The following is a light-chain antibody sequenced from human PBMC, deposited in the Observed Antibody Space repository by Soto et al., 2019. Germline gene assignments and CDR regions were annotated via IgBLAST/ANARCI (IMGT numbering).Light chain of an antibody. CDR3: SSYAGSNII. Sequence: QSALTQPPSASXSPGQSVTISCTGTSSDVGGYNYVSWYQQHPGKAPKLMIYEVSKRPSGVPDRFSGSKSGNTASLTVSGLQAEDEADYYCSSYAGSNIIFGGGTKLTVL. CDR1: SSDVGGYNY. CDR2: EVS. V-gene: IGLV2-8*01. J-gene: IGLJ2*01.